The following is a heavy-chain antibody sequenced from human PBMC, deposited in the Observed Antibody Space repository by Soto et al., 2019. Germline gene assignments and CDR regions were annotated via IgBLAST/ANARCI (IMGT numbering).Heavy chain of an antibody. J-gene: IGHJ5*02. Sequence: QVQLVQSGAEVKKPGASVKVSCKASGYTFTSYGIIWVRQAPGQGLEWMGWISAYNGNTNDAQKLRGRVTMTTDTPTSTADTELRCLRSDDTAVHSCARDCGYCSGGGFSFDPWCQGTLVTVSS. CDR1: GYTFTSYG. CDR3: ARDCGYCSGGGFSFDP. V-gene: IGHV1-18*01. D-gene: IGHD2-15*01. CDR2: ISAYNGNT.